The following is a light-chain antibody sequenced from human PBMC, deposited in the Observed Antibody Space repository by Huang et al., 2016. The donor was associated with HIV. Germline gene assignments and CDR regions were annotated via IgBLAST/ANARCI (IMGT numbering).Light chain of an antibody. V-gene: IGKV1D-12*01. J-gene: IGKJ5*01. Sequence: DIQMTQSPSSVSASVGDRVTITCRASQGISTWLAWYQQKPGEAPKLLLYDASNLHSGVSSRFSGSGSGTDFTLTISSLQPEDFATYYCQQADSFPLTFGQGTRLEIK. CDR2: DAS. CDR3: QQADSFPLT. CDR1: QGISTW.